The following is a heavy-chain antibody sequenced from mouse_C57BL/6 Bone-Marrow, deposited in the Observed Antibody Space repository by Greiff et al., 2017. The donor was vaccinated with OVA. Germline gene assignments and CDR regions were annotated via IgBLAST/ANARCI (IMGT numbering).Heavy chain of an antibody. CDR1: GYTFTEYT. D-gene: IGHD2-2*01. CDR2: FYPGSGSI. CDR3: ARHEAEGSYGYPPYFDY. J-gene: IGHJ2*01. Sequence: VKLQESGAELVKPGASVKLSCKASGYTFTEYTIHWVKQRSGQGLEWIGWFYPGSGSIKYNEKFKDKATLTADKSSSTVYMELSRLTSEDSAVYFCARHEAEGSYGYPPYFDYWGQGTTLTVSS. V-gene: IGHV1-62-2*01.